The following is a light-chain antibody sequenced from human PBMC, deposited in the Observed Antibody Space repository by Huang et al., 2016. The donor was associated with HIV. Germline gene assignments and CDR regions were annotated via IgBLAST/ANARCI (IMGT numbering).Light chain of an antibody. Sequence: DIQMTQSPSSLSASVGDTVIITCRASQNISKYLNWYQQVPGRAPKLLIYGTSNLQCGVSLMRFSGRASGTDFTLTITSLQPEDAATYFCQQSYGIPRTFGLGT. CDR1: QNISKY. J-gene: IGKJ2*01. CDR3: QQSYGIPRT. V-gene: IGKV1-39*01. CDR2: GTS.